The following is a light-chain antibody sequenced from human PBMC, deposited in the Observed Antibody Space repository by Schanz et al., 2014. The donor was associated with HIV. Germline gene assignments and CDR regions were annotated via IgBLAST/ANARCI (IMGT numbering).Light chain of an antibody. J-gene: IGKJ1*01. Sequence: EIVLTQSPGRLSLSPGERATLSCRASQSVGGSQLAWFQLKRGQPPRLLIYATSTRAAGIPDRFSGTGSGTDFTLTISSLEPEDFAVYYCQQYGSSPTFGQGTRVEIK. V-gene: IGKV3-20*01. CDR3: QQYGSSPT. CDR2: ATS. CDR1: QSVGGSQ.